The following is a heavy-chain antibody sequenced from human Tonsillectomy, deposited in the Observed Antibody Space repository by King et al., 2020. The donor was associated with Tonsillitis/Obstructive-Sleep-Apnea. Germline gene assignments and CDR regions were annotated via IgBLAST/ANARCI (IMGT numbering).Heavy chain of an antibody. D-gene: IGHD2-2*02. Sequence: VQLVESGAEVKKPGSSVKVSCKASGGTFSSYAISWVRQAPGQGLEWMGGIIPIFGTANYAQKFQGRVTITADESTSTAYMELSSLRSEDTAVYYCASSSYCSSTSCYIRYYYYMDVWGKGTTVTVSS. J-gene: IGHJ6*03. CDR1: GGTFSSYA. CDR3: ASSSYCSSTSCYIRYYYYMDV. CDR2: IIPIFGTA. V-gene: IGHV1-69*01.